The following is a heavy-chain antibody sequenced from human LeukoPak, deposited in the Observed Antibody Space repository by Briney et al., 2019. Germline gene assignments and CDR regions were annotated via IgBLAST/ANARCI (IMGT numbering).Heavy chain of an antibody. CDR1: GFTFSNAW. V-gene: IGHV3-15*01. D-gene: IGHD3-22*01. Sequence: GGSLRLSCAASGFTFSNAWMSWVRQAPGKGLEWVGRIKSKTDGGTTDYAAPVKGRFTISRDDSKNTLYLQMNSLKTEDTAVYYCTTDWAYYYDSSGSNFDYWGQGTLVTVSS. CDR3: TTDWAYYYDSSGSNFDY. CDR2: IKSKTDGGTT. J-gene: IGHJ4*02.